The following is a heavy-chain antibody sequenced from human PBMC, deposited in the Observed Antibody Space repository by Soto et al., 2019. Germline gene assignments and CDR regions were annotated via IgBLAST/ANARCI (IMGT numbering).Heavy chain of an antibody. J-gene: IGHJ5*02. Sequence: QVQLVQSGAEVKKPGSSVKVSCKTSGGTFGSYAISWVRQAPGQGLEWMGGIIPIFSTPNYAQKFQGRVTITADESTSRAYMEVSSLRSEDTAVYYCARPIQYYFDTSAQSAWFDPWGQGTLVTVSS. D-gene: IGHD3-22*01. CDR3: ARPIQYYFDTSAQSAWFDP. CDR2: IIPIFSTP. CDR1: GGTFGSYA. V-gene: IGHV1-69*12.